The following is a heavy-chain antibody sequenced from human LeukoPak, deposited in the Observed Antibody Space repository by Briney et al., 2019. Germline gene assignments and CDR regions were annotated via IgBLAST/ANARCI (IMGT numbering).Heavy chain of an antibody. CDR1: EFSVGSNY. J-gene: IGHJ3*02. D-gene: IGHD3-3*01. V-gene: IGHV3-66*01. CDR3: ARGSRFGVVERDAFDI. CDR2: IYSGGST. Sequence: GGSLRLSCAASEFSVGSNYMTWVRQAPGKGLEWVSLIYSGGSTYYADSVKGRFTISRDNSKNTLYLQMNSLRAEDTAVYYCARGSRFGVVERDAFDIWGQGTMVTVSS.